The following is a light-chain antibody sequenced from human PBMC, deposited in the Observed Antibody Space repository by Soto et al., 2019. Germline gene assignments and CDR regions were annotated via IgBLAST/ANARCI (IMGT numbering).Light chain of an antibody. CDR2: EVS. V-gene: IGLV2-8*01. CDR1: SSDVGGYNY. Sequence: TSSDVGGYNYVSWYQHHPGKAPKLMIYEVSKRPSGVPDRFSGSKSGNTASLTVSGLQAEDEADYYCSSYAGSNNYVFGTGTKVTVL. CDR3: SSYAGSNNYV. J-gene: IGLJ1*01.